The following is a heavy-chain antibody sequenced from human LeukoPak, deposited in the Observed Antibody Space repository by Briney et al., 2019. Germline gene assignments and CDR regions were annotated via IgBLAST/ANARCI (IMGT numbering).Heavy chain of an antibody. V-gene: IGHV3-11*04. CDR2: ISSSGSTI. CDR1: GFTFSDYY. D-gene: IGHD2-2*01. CDR3: ARFXXSSTSCYGYYXYXYXXX. J-gene: IGHJ6*03. Sequence: GGSLRLSCAASGFTFSDYYMSWIRQAPGKGLEWVSYISSSGSTIYYADSVKGRFTISRDNAKNSLYLQMNSLRAEDTAVYYCARFXXSSTSCYGYYXYXYXXXWGKXTTXT.